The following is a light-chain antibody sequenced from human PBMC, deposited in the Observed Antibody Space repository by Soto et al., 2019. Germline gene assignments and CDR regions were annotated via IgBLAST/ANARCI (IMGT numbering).Light chain of an antibody. CDR2: DAS. CDR1: QSISIY. Sequence: DIQMTQSPSTLSASVGDRVTITCRASQSISIYLAWYQQRPGKAPKLLIYDASTLESGVPSRFSGSGSGTEFTLTISSLQPDDFATYYCQQYNSYSLWTFGQGTEV. J-gene: IGKJ1*01. V-gene: IGKV1-5*01. CDR3: QQYNSYSLWT.